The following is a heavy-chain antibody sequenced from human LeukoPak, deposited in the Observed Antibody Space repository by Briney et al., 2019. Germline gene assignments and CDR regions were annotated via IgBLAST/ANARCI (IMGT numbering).Heavy chain of an antibody. J-gene: IGHJ6*03. CDR1: GYTFTSYY. V-gene: IGHV1-46*01. D-gene: IGHD3-9*01. CDR3: ARDDWLPHYYYYMDV. Sequence: GASVKVSCKASGYTFTSYYMHWVRQAPGQGLEWMGIINPSGGSTSYAQKFQGRVTMTRDTSTSTVYMELRSLRSDDTAVYYCARDDWLPHYYYYMDVWGKGTTVTVSS. CDR2: INPSGGST.